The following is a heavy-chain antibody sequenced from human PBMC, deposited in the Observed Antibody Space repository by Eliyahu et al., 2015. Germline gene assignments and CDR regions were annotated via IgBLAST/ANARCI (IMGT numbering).Heavy chain of an antibody. J-gene: IGHJ6*04. CDR2: ISGRGDTT. V-gene: IGHV3-23*01. CDR1: GFGFSNHA. Sequence: EVQLLESGGGLVQPGGSLRLSCXAXGFGFSNHAMNWVRQVPGKGLGWVSTISGRGDTTYYADSVTGRFTISGDNSKNTLYLQMHSLTAEDTAVYYCAKSFNRQPGPMDVWGKGTTVTVSS. CDR3: AKSFNRQPGPMDV. D-gene: IGHD2/OR15-2a*01.